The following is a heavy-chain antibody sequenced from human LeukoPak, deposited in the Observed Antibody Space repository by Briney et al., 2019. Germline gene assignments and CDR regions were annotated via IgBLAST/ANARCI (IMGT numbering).Heavy chain of an antibody. CDR3: ARVPFDY. Sequence: GGSLRLSCAASGXXXSXYXXXWXRXXXXKGLERVSIVSSDGNTVYYADSVKGRFTISRDNAKNSLYLQMNNLRAEDTAVYYCARVPFDYWGQGALVTVSS. CDR2: VSSDGNTV. CDR1: GXXXSXYX. V-gene: IGHV3-48*03. J-gene: IGHJ4*02.